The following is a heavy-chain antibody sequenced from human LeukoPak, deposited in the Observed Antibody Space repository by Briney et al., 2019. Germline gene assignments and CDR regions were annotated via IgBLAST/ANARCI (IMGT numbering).Heavy chain of an antibody. J-gene: IGHJ3*02. Sequence: SETLSLTCTVSGGSISSYYWSWIRQPPGKGLEWIGYIYYSGSTNYNPSLKSRVTISVDTSKNQFSLKLNSVTAADTAVYYCTRVIREWELLTFDIWGQGTMVTVSS. D-gene: IGHD1-26*01. CDR2: IYYSGST. V-gene: IGHV4-59*01. CDR1: GGSISSYY. CDR3: TRVIREWELLTFDI.